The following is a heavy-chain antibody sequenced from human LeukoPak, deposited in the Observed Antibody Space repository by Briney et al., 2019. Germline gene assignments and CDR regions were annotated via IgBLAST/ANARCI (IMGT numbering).Heavy chain of an antibody. Sequence: SETLSLTCAVYGGSFSGHFWIWIRQPPGKGLEWIGEINHSGSTNYNPSLKSRVTMSIDTSKNQFSLKLNSVTAADTAVYYCAREATIVGATMIWGQGTLVIVSS. V-gene: IGHV4-34*01. CDR2: INHSGST. D-gene: IGHD1-26*01. CDR1: GGSFSGHF. CDR3: AREATIVGATMI. J-gene: IGHJ4*02.